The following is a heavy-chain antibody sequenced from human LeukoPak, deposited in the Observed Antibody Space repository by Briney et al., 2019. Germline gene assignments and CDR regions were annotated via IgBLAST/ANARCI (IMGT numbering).Heavy chain of an antibody. Sequence: SETLSLTCAVYGGSFSGYYWSWIRQPPGKGLEWIGEINHSGSTNYNPSLKSRVTISVDTSKNQFSLKLSSVTAADTAVYYCARRHLRYYYDSSGYPTSGWFDPWGQGTLVTVSS. CDR1: GGSFSGYY. CDR2: INHSGST. V-gene: IGHV4-34*01. CDR3: ARRHLRYYYDSSGYPTSGWFDP. D-gene: IGHD3-22*01. J-gene: IGHJ5*02.